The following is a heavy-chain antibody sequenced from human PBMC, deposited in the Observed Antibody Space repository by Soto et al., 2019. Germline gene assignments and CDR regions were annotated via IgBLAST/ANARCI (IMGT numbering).Heavy chain of an antibody. V-gene: IGHV1-69*13. J-gene: IGHJ6*02. CDR2: IIPIFGTA. CDR3: ASGSPQYCSSTSCYYYYGMDV. Sequence: PVKVSCKASGGTFSSYAISWVRQASGQGLEWMGGIIPIFGTANYAQKFQGRVTITADESTSTAYMELSSLRSEDTAVYYCASGSPQYCSSTSCYYYYGMDVWGQGTTVTVSS. CDR1: GGTFSSYA. D-gene: IGHD2-2*01.